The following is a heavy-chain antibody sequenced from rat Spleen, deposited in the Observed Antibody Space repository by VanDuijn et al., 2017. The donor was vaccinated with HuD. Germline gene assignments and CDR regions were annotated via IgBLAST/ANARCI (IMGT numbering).Heavy chain of an antibody. V-gene: IGHV5-25*01. CDR3: VRQDTSGYSNWFTY. J-gene: IGHJ3*01. CDR1: GFIFSNFD. CDR2: ISPRGVT. Sequence: EVQLVESGGGLVQPGRSLKLSCAASGFIFSNFDMAWVRQAPTKGLEWVASISPRGVTYYRDSVKGRFTVSRENAKSTLYFLMDSLRSEDTATYYCVRQDTSGYSNWFTYWGQGTLVTVSS. D-gene: IGHD4-3*01.